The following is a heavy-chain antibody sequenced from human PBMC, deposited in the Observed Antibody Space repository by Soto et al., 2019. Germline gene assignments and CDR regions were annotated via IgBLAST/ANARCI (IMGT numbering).Heavy chain of an antibody. CDR3: ARQRVLPAQYFFDY. D-gene: IGHD6-25*01. CDR2: ITDVGST. CDR1: GGSVSSGSYF. J-gene: IGHJ4*02. Sequence: SETLSLTCAVSGGSVSSGSYFWTWIRQSPGKGLEWIGYITDVGSTNYNPSLKSRVTISADTTKNHFSLNLRSVTAADTAVYYCARQRVLPAQYFFDYWGPGIPVTVSS. V-gene: IGHV4-61*03.